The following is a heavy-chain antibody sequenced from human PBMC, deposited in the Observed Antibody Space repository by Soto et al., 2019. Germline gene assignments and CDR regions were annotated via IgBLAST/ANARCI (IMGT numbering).Heavy chain of an antibody. Sequence: EVQLLDSGGGLVQPGGSLRLSCAASGFTFSSYAMNWVRQAPGKGLEWVSVISGSGDSTYYADSVKGRFTISRDNSKNTLYLQMNSLRTVDSFVYDWTRWGFGTYFDYWGQGTLVTVSS. J-gene: IGHJ4*02. CDR2: ISGSGDST. V-gene: IGHV3-23*01. D-gene: IGHD2-21*01. CDR1: GFTFSSYA. CDR3: TRWGFGTYFDY.